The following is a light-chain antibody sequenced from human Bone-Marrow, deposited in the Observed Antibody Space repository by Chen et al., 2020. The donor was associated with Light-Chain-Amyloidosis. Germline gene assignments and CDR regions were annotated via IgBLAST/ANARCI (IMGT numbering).Light chain of an antibody. CDR2: EVT. Sequence: HSALTPPSSVSASPGQSITISCTGTSRDVGGDNHVSWYQQHPDKAPKLMIYEVTNRPSWVPDRFSGSKSDNTASLTISGLQTEDEADYFCSSYTITNTLVFGSGTRVTVL. V-gene: IGLV2-14*01. CDR3: SSYTITNTLV. CDR1: SRDVGGDNH. J-gene: IGLJ1*01.